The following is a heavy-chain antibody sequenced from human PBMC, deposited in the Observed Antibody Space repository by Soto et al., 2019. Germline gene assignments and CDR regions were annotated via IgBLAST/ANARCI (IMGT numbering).Heavy chain of an antibody. D-gene: IGHD3-3*01. Sequence: VASVKVSCKASGYTFTSYYMHWVRQAPGQGLEWMGIINPSGGSTSYAQKFQGRVTMTRDTSTSTVYMELSSLRSEDTAVYYCARGGVSGDCYYGMDVWGQGTTVTVSS. CDR3: ARGGVSGDCYYGMDV. J-gene: IGHJ6*02. V-gene: IGHV1-46*01. CDR1: GYTFTSYY. CDR2: INPSGGST.